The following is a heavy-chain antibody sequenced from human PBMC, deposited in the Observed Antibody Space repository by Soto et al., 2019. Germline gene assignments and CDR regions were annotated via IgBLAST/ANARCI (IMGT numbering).Heavy chain of an antibody. CDR1: GFTFSSYG. J-gene: IGHJ4*02. V-gene: IGHV3-30*03. CDR2: ISYDGSNK. CDR3: AGGGATPDY. Sequence: QVQLVESGGGVVQPGRSLRLSCAASGFTFSSYGMHWVRQAPGKGLEWVAVISYDGSNKYYADSVKGRFTISRDNSKNTLYLRMNSLRAEDTAVYYCAGGGATPDYWGQGTLVTVSS. D-gene: IGHD1-26*01.